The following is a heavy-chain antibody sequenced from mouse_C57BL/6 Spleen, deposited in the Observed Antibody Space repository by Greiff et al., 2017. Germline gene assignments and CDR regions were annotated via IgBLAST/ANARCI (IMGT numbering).Heavy chain of an antibody. D-gene: IGHD2-3*01. CDR1: GYTFTSYW. J-gene: IGHJ2*01. CDR3: ARGGFYDGYPYYCDY. V-gene: IGHV1-64*01. Sequence: VQLQQPGAELVKPGASVKLSCKASGYTFTSYWMHWVKQRPGQGLEWIGMIHPNSGSTNYNEKFKSKATLTVDKSSSTAYMQLSRLTSEDSAVXYCARGGFYDGYPYYCDYWGQGTTLTVSS. CDR2: IHPNSGST.